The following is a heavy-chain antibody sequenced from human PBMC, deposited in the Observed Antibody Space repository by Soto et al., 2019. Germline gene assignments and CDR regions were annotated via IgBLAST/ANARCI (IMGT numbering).Heavy chain of an antibody. Sequence: SETLSLTCAVYGGSFSGYYWSWIRQPPGKGLEWIGEINHSGSTNYNPSLKSRVTISVDTSKNQFSLKLSSVTAADTAVYYCARGVLRYFDWLPKRGYFDYWGQGTLVTVSS. CDR1: GGSFSGYY. CDR3: ARGVLRYFDWLPKRGYFDY. D-gene: IGHD3-9*01. J-gene: IGHJ4*02. CDR2: INHSGST. V-gene: IGHV4-34*01.